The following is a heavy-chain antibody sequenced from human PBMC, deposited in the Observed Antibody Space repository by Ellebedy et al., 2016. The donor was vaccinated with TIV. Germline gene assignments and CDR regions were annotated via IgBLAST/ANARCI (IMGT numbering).Heavy chain of an antibody. CDR2: IYYSGGT. CDR1: GGSIGSYY. Sequence: SETLSLTCTVSGGSIGSYYWSWIRQPPGKGLEWIGYIYYSGGTNYNPSLKSRVSISLDTSKSQISLKVPSVTAADTAVYYCARHMDVVSTTEAFDIWGQGTMVTVSS. J-gene: IGHJ3*02. V-gene: IGHV4-59*01. D-gene: IGHD5-12*01. CDR3: ARHMDVVSTTEAFDI.